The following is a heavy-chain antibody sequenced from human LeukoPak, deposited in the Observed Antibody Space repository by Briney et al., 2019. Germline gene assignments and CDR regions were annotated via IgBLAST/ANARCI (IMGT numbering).Heavy chain of an antibody. Sequence: PGRSLRLSCAASGFTFSRYGMHWVRQAPGKGLEWVAVISYDGSNKYYADSVKGRFTISRDNSKNTLYLQMNSLRAEDTAVYYCAREGPGGDILTGYWGQGTLVTVSS. CDR1: GFTFSRYG. V-gene: IGHV3-30*03. J-gene: IGHJ4*02. CDR2: ISYDGSNK. CDR3: AREGPGGDILTGY. D-gene: IGHD3-9*01.